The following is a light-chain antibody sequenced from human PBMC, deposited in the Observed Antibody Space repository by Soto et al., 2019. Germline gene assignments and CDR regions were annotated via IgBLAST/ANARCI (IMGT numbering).Light chain of an antibody. Sequence: EIVLTQSPGTLSLSPGERATLSCRASQSVTSSYLAWYQQKPGQSPRLLIYGASSRATGIPDRFSGSGSGTDFTLTSSRLEHEDFAVYYCQQYGGSPLTFGGGTKVEIK. V-gene: IGKV3-20*01. CDR2: GAS. CDR3: QQYGGSPLT. J-gene: IGKJ4*01. CDR1: QSVTSSY.